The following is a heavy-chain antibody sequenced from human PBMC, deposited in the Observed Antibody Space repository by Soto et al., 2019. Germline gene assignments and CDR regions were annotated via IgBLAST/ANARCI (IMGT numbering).Heavy chain of an antibody. V-gene: IGHV3-15*01. J-gene: IGHJ5*01. Sequence: PGGSLRLSCAASGFTFSDAWMSWVRQAPGKGLDWVGRIKSKSDGGTTEYAAPVRGRFTISRDDSKNTLYLQMNSLKTEDTAVYFRTPDLGRIAVGVGSTGYFNPWGQGTPVTVSS. CDR3: TPDLGRIAVGVGSTGYFNP. CDR1: GFTFSDAW. D-gene: IGHD2-21*01. CDR2: IKSKSDGGTT.